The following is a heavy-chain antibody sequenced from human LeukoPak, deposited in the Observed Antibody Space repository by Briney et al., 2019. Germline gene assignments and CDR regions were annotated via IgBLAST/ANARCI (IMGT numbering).Heavy chain of an antibody. CDR3: VVRGTYSSGPYYFDF. J-gene: IGHJ4*02. CDR2: ISSSSSYI. CDR1: GFTFSIYS. Sequence: KPGGSLRLSCAASGFTFSIYSMNWVRQAPGKGLEWVSSISSSSSYIYYADSVKGRFTISRDNAKNSLYLQMNSLRAEDTAFYYCVVRGTYSSGPYYFDFWGQGALVTVSS. D-gene: IGHD6-25*01. V-gene: IGHV3-21*04.